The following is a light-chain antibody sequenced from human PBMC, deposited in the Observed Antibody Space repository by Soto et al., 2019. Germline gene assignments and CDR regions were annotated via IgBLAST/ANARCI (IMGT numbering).Light chain of an antibody. CDR2: EVT. V-gene: IGLV2-14*01. CDR1: NSDIGGYNY. CDR3: ASYPSTSTSLL. J-gene: IGLJ3*02. Sequence: QSALTQPASVSGSPGQSITISCTGTNSDIGGYNYVSWYQQHPGKAPKLMIYEVTNRPSGVSNRFSGSKSGNTASLTISGLQDEDEDDYYCASYPSTSTSLLFGGGTKLTVL.